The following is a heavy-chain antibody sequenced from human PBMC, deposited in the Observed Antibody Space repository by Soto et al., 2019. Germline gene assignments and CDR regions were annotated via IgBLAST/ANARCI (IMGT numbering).Heavy chain of an antibody. CDR3: AATFFGVVEPNYYYGMDV. CDR1: GGTFSSYA. D-gene: IGHD3-3*01. V-gene: IGHV1-69*13. J-gene: IGHJ6*02. Sequence: ASVKVSCKASGGTFSSYAISWVRQAPGQGLEWMGGIIPIFGTANYAQKFQGRVTVTEDESTSTAYMELSSLRSEDTAVYYCAATFFGVVEPNYYYGMDVWGQGTTVTVSS. CDR2: IIPIFGTA.